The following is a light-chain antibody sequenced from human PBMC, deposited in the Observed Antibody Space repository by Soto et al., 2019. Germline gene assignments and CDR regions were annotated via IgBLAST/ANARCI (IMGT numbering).Light chain of an antibody. CDR2: GAT. CDR3: QRCNYWCQK. J-gene: IGKJ1*01. Sequence: EIVMRQSPATLSVSPGERATLSCRASQSVSSNLAWYQQKPGQAPRLLNDGATTRATGITARFSVRGSGIEFPLTIGSLWAEDVAVYYCQRCNYWCQKLGQGPKVDIK. CDR1: QSVSSN. V-gene: IGKV3-15*01.